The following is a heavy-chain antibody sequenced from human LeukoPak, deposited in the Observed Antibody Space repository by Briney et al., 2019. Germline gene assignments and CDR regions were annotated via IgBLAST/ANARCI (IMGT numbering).Heavy chain of an antibody. D-gene: IGHD2-21*02. V-gene: IGHV3-7*01. CDR1: GFTFSSYW. CDR3: ARRSVTAISSYFDY. Sequence: PGGSLRLSCAASGFTFSSYWMSWVRQAPGKGLEWVANIKQDGSEKYYVDSVKGRFTISRDNAKNSLYLQMNGLRAEDTAVYYCARRSVTAISSYFDYWGQGTLVTVSS. J-gene: IGHJ4*02. CDR2: IKQDGSEK.